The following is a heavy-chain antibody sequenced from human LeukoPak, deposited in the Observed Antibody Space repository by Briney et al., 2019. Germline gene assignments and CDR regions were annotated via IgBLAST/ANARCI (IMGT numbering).Heavy chain of an antibody. V-gene: IGHV3-48*03. CDR1: GFTFSSYE. J-gene: IGHJ3*02. D-gene: IGHD3-3*02. CDR2: ISSSGITT. Sequence: GGSLRLSCAASGFTFSSYEMHWVRQAPGKGLEWVSYISSSGITTYYADSVKGRFTISRDNARNSLYLQMNSLRAGDTAVYYCARDQATLAGAFDNWGQGTMVTVS. CDR3: ARDQATLAGAFDN.